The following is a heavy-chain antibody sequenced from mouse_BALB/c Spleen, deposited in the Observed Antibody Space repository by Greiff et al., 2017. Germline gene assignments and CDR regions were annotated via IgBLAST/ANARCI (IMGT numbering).Heavy chain of an antibody. D-gene: IGHD1-1*01. CDR3: ARRGSLYGPGFAY. Sequence: VQLQQSGAELVRPGALVKLSCKASGFNIKDYYMHWVKQRPEQGLEWIGWIDPENGNTIYDPKFQGKASITADTSSNTAYLQLSSLTSEDTAVYYCARRGSLYGPGFAYWGQGTLVTVSA. CDR2: IDPENGNT. CDR1: GFNIKDYY. J-gene: IGHJ3*01. V-gene: IGHV14-1*02.